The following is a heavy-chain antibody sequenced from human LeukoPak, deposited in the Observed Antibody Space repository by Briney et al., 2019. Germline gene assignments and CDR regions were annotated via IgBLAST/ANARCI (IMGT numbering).Heavy chain of an antibody. D-gene: IGHD5-18*01. CDR3: AKHPSGYSYGAIDY. V-gene: IGHV3-23*01. CDR1: GFTFSSYA. J-gene: IGHJ4*02. CDR2: ISGSGGST. Sequence: PGGSLRLSCAASGFTFSSYAMSWVRQAPGKGLEWVSAISGSGGSTYYADSVKGRFTISRDNSKNTLYLQMNSLRAEDTAVYYCAKHPSGYSYGAIDYWGQGTLVTVPS.